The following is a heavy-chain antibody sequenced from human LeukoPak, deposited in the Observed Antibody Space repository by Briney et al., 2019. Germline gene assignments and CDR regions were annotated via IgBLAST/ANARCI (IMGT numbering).Heavy chain of an antibody. D-gene: IGHD3-16*01. CDR3: ARCLGGRCDYFDY. J-gene: IGHJ4*02. CDR2: IYHSGST. CDR1: GYSISSGYY. V-gene: IGHV4-38-2*02. Sequence: TSETLSLTCTVSGYSISSGYYWGWIRQPPGKGLEWIGSIYHSGSTNYNPSLKSRVSISVDTSKNQFSLRLSSVTAADTAVYYCARCLGGRCDYFDYWGQGTLVTVSS.